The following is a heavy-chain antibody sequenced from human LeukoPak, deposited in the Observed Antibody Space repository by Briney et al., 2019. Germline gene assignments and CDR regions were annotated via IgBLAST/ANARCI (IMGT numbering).Heavy chain of an antibody. D-gene: IGHD6-13*01. CDR1: GGSFSGYY. J-gene: IGHJ6*02. CDR2: INHSGST. CDR3: ARGTYSSRLARNGMDV. Sequence: PSETLSLTCAVYGGSFSGYYWSWIRQPPGKGLEWIGEINHSGSTNYNPSLKSRVTISVDTSKNQSSLKLSSVTAADTAVYYCARGTYSSRLARNGMDVWGQGTTVTVSS. V-gene: IGHV4-34*01.